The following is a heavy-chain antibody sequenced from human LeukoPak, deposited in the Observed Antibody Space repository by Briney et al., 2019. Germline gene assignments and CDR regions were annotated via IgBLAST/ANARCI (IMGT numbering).Heavy chain of an antibody. CDR2: IKQDGSEK. CDR1: GFTFSSYW. J-gene: IGHJ4*02. D-gene: IGHD3-10*01. V-gene: IGHV3-7*01. Sequence: GGSLRLSCAASGFTFSSYWMSWVRQAPGKGLEWVANIKQDGSEKYYVDSVKGRFSISRDNAKNTLYLQMSSLRAEDTAVYYCARDRGPRTGFMVREAYDYWGQGTLVTVSS. CDR3: ARDRGPRTGFMVREAYDY.